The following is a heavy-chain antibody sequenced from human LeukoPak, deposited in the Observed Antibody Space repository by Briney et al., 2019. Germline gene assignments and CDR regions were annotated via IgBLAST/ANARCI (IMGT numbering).Heavy chain of an antibody. CDR2: ISYDGSNK. Sequence: PGGSLRLSCAASGFTFSSYAMQWVRQAPGKGLEWVAVISYDGSNKYYADSVKGRFTISRDNSKNTLYLQMNSLRAEDTAVYYCARDRITMIVGGSNFDYWGQGTLVTVSS. CDR3: ARDRITMIVGGSNFDY. CDR1: GFTFSSYA. D-gene: IGHD3-22*01. J-gene: IGHJ4*02. V-gene: IGHV3-30-3*01.